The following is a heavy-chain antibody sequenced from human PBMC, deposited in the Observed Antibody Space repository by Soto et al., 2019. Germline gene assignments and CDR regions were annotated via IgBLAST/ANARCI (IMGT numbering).Heavy chain of an antibody. Sequence: QVQLVESGGGVVQPGRSLRLSCAVSGFTFSSYGMHWVRQAPGKGLEWVAVISYDGSNKYYADSVKGRFTISRDNSKNTLHLQMNCLRAADTAVYYCAKQVTPPSSGWPDAFDLWGQGTMVSVSS. V-gene: IGHV3-30*18. CDR2: ISYDGSNK. D-gene: IGHD6-19*01. CDR3: AKQVTPPSSGWPDAFDL. J-gene: IGHJ3*01. CDR1: GFTFSSYG.